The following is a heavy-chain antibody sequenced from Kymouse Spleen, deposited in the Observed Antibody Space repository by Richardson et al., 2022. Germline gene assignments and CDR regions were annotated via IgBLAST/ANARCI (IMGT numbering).Heavy chain of an antibody. J-gene: IGHJ6*02. CDR1: GGSISSGGYY. D-gene: IGHD1-7*01. Sequence: QVQLQESGPGLVKPSQTLSLTCTVSGGSISSGGYYWSWIRQHPGKGLEWIGYIYYSGSTYYNPSLKSRVTISVDTSKNQFSLKLSSVTAADTAVYYCAVTGTTGYYYYYYGMDVWGQGTTVTVSS. CDR3: AVTGTTGYYYYYYGMDV. CDR2: IYYSGST. V-gene: IGHV4-31*03.